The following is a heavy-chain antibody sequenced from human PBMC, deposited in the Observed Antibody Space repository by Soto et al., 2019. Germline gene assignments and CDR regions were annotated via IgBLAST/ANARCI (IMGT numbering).Heavy chain of an antibody. J-gene: IGHJ5*02. CDR1: GYTFTSYG. CDR3: ARVSVAVAENWFDP. CDR2: ISAYNGNT. Sequence: ASVKFSCKASGYTFTSYGISWVRQAPGQGLEWMGWISAYNGNTNYAQKLQGRVTMTTDTSTSTAYMELRSLRSDDTAVYYCARVSVAVAENWFDPWGQGTLVTVSS. V-gene: IGHV1-18*01. D-gene: IGHD6-19*01.